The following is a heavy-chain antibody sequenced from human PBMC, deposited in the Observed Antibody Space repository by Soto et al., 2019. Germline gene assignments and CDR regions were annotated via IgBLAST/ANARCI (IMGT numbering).Heavy chain of an antibody. V-gene: IGHV1-69*02. Sequence: QVQLVQSGAEVKKPGSSVKVSCKASGGTFSSYTISWVRQAPGQGLEWMGRIIPILGIANYAQKFQGRVTINADKSTSTDYMELSSLRSEDTAVYYCARSVAAAGTGYFQHWGQGTLVTVSS. CDR1: GGTFSSYT. D-gene: IGHD6-13*01. CDR2: IIPILGIA. CDR3: ARSVAAAGTGYFQH. J-gene: IGHJ1*01.